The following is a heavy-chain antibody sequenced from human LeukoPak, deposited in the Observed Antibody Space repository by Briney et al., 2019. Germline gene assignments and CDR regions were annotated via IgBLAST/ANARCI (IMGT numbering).Heavy chain of an antibody. CDR3: AGGSGWLIDY. Sequence: GGSLRLSCAASGFTFSGFWMSWVRQAPGKGLQWVANIKKDGSEKYYVDSVKGRFTISRDNAKNSVYLQMNSLRAEDTAVFYCAGGSGWLIDYWGQGTLVTVSS. V-gene: IGHV3-7*04. CDR2: IKKDGSEK. CDR1: GFTFSGFW. J-gene: IGHJ4*02. D-gene: IGHD6-19*01.